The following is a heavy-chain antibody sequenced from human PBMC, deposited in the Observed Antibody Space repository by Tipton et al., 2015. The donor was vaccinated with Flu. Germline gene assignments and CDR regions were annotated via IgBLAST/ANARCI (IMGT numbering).Heavy chain of an antibody. CDR2: IYTSGST. J-gene: IGHJ4*02. D-gene: IGHD1-26*01. CDR1: GGSISSYY. CDR3: ASYSGSYEVDY. V-gene: IGHV4-4*07. Sequence: LRLSCTVSGGSISSYYWSWIRQPAGKGLEWIGRIYTSGSTNYNPSLKSRVTMSVDTSKNQFSLKLSSVTAADTAVYYCASYSGSYEVDYWGQGTLVTVSS.